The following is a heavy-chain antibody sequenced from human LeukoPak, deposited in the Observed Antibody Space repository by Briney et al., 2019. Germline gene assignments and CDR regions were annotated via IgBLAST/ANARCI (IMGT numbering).Heavy chain of an antibody. Sequence: GGSLRLSCAASGFTFSSYAMHWVRQAPGKGLEWVAVISYDGSNKYYADSVKGRFTISRDNSRNTLYLQMNSLRADDTAVYYCAKVRGRVLGPDFGYYFDYWGQGTVVTVSS. CDR1: GFTFSSYA. D-gene: IGHD2-8*02. CDR2: ISYDGSNK. V-gene: IGHV3-30-3*01. J-gene: IGHJ4*02. CDR3: AKVRGRVLGPDFGYYFDY.